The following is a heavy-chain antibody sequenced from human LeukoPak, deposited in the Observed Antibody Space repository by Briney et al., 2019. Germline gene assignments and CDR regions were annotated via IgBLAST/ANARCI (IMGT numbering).Heavy chain of an antibody. V-gene: IGHV3-7*01. J-gene: IGHJ4*02. CDR1: GFTFSNYW. CDR2: IKQDGSEK. D-gene: IGHD4-11*01. Sequence: PGGSLRLSRAASGFTFSNYWMSWVRQAPGKGLEWVANIKQDGSEKYYVDSVKGRFTISRDNAKNSLYLQMNSLRAEDTAVYYCARGGQVTFDNWGQGTLVTVSS. CDR3: ARGGQVTFDN.